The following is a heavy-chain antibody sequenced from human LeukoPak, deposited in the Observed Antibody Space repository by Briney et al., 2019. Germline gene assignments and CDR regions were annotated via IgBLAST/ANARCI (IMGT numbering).Heavy chain of an antibody. Sequence: GGSLRLSCAASGFTFSNYAMSWVRQAPGKGLEWVSVISGSGGSTFYADSVKGRFTISRDNSKNTLYLQMNSLRAEDTAVYYCAKPDCSYSDCYRPTYWGQGTLVTVSS. CDR2: ISGSGGST. CDR3: AKPDCSYSDCYRPTY. CDR1: GFTFSNYA. J-gene: IGHJ4*02. D-gene: IGHD2-2*02. V-gene: IGHV3-23*01.